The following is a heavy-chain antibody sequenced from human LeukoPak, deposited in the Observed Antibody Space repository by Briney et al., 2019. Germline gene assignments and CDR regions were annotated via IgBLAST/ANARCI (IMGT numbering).Heavy chain of an antibody. CDR2: ISQDGREQ. J-gene: IGHJ4*02. CDR3: AGGALDY. Sequence: GGSLRLSCAASGFTFSDYWMSWVRQAPGQGLEWVAKISQDGREQHFVDSVKGRFTISRDNAKNLLFLQTDSLRAKDTAVYYCAGGALDYWGPGTLVTVSS. CDR1: GFTFSDYW. V-gene: IGHV3-7*04.